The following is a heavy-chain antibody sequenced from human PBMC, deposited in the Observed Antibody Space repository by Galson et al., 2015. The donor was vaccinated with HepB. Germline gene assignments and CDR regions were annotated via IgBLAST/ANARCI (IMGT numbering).Heavy chain of an antibody. Sequence: SLRLSCAASGFSFSSYEMNWVRQAPGKGLQWVSYITSSGSTTYYADSVKGRFTISRDNAKNSLYLQMSSLRAEDTAVYYCARDPTGYSSSWYVPAFDIWGQGTMVTVSS. CDR3: ARDPTGYSSSWYVPAFDI. CDR2: ITSSGSTT. D-gene: IGHD6-13*01. V-gene: IGHV3-48*03. CDR1: GFSFSSYE. J-gene: IGHJ3*02.